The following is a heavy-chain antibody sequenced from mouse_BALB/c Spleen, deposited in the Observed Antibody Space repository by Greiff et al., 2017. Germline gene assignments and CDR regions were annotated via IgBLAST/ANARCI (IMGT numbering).Heavy chain of an antibody. CDR1: GFTFSSYA. Sequence: DVKLVESGGGLVKPGGSLKLSCAASGFTFSSYAMSWVRQTPEKRLEWVASISSGGSTYYPDSVKGRFTISRDNARNILYLQMSSLRSEDTAMYYCARGGGNSRFYAMDYWGQGTSVTVSS. CDR2: ISSGGST. CDR3: ARGGGNSRFYAMDY. D-gene: IGHD2-1*01. J-gene: IGHJ4*01. V-gene: IGHV5-6-5*01.